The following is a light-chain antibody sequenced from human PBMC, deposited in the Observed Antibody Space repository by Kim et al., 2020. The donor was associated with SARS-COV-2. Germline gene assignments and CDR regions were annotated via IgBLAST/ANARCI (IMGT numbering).Light chain of an antibody. J-gene: IGLJ3*02. Sequence: GQSVTSSWSGSSSNIEKNYVYWYQQVPGTAPKVLIYGNNQRPSGVPDRFSGSKSGTSASLAISGLRSEDEADYYCAAWDDRLSGRVFGGGTQLTVL. V-gene: IGLV1-47*01. CDR1: SSNIEKNY. CDR2: GNN. CDR3: AAWDDRLSGRV.